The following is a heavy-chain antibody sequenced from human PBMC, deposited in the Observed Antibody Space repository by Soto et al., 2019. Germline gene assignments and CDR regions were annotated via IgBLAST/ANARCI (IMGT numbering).Heavy chain of an antibody. J-gene: IGHJ5*02. V-gene: IGHV3-21*01. D-gene: IGHD3-10*01. CDR3: ARDRSYYGSGGYYWFDP. CDR2: ISSSSSYI. CDR1: GFTFSSYS. Sequence: EVQLVESGGGLVKPGGSLRLSCAASGFTFSSYSMNWVRQAPGKGLEWVSSISSSSSYIYYADSVKGRFTISRDNAKNSLYLQMNSLRAEDTAVYYCARDRSYYGSGGYYWFDPWGQGTLVTVSS.